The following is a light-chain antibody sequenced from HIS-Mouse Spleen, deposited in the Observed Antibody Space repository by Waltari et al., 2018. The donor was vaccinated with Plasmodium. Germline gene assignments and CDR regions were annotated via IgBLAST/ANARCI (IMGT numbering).Light chain of an antibody. Sequence: SYELTQPSSVSVSPGQTARITCPGDVLAKQYARWFQQKPGQAPVLVSYKDIERPSGIPERFSGSSSGTTVTLTISGAQVEDEADYYCYSAADNNLVFGGGTKLTVL. CDR1: VLAKQY. CDR3: YSAADNNLV. CDR2: KDI. V-gene: IGLV3-27*01. J-gene: IGLJ3*02.